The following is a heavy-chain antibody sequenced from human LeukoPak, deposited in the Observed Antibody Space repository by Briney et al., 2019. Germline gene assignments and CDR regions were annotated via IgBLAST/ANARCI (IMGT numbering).Heavy chain of an antibody. CDR3: ARALHDYGDYGSYYFDY. J-gene: IGHJ4*02. Sequence: SETLSLTCTVSGGSISSYYWSWIRQPPGKGLEWIGFIYYSGSTNYNPSLKSRVTISVDTSKNQFSLKLSSVTAADTAVYYCARALHDYGDYGSYYFDYWGQGTLVTVSS. D-gene: IGHD4-17*01. CDR1: GGSISSYY. V-gene: IGHV4-59*01. CDR2: IYYSGST.